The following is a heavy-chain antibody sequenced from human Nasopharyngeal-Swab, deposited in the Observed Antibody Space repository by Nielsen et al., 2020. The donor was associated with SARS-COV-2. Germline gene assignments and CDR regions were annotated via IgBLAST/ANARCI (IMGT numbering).Heavy chain of an antibody. CDR1: GYTFTSYG. CDR2: IIAYNGNT. CDR3: AREQWLGPTTSWYYYYGMDV. V-gene: IGHV1-18*01. D-gene: IGHD6-19*01. J-gene: IGHJ6*02. Sequence: ASVKVSCKASGYTFTSYGISWGRQAPGQGLEWMGWIIAYNGNTNYAQKLQGRVTMTTDTSTSTAYMELRSLRSDDTAVYYCAREQWLGPTTSWYYYYGMDVWGQGTTVTVSS.